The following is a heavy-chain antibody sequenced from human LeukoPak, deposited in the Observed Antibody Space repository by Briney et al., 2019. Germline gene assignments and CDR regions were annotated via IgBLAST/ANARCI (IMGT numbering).Heavy chain of an antibody. D-gene: IGHD2-2*01. CDR1: GFTFSDYY. J-gene: IGHJ4*02. V-gene: IGHV3-11*01. CDR3: AKDLGVYCSTPSCPADY. CDR2: ISSGGSTI. Sequence: GGPLRLYCAACGFTFSDYYMSWHRQAPGKGLEWVSYISSGGSTIYYADSVKGRFTISRDNAKNSLFLQMNSLRADDTAVYYCAKDLGVYCSTPSCPADYWGQGTLVTVSS.